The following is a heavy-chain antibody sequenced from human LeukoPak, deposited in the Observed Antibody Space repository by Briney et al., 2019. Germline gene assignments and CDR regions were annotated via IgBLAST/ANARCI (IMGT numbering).Heavy chain of an antibody. CDR3: AQLYDSSGYPFDY. D-gene: IGHD3-22*01. Sequence: SETLPLTCTVSGGSISSSSYYWGWIRQPPGKGLEWIGSIYYSGSTYYNPSLKSRVTISVDTSKNQFSLKLSSVTAADTAVYYCAQLYDSSGYPFDYWGQETLVTVSS. J-gene: IGHJ4*02. CDR1: GGSISSSSYY. CDR2: IYYSGST. V-gene: IGHV4-39*07.